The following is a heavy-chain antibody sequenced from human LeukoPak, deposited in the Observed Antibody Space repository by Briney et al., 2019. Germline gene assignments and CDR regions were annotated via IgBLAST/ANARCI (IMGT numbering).Heavy chain of an antibody. J-gene: IGHJ4*02. Sequence: PGGSLRLSCAASGFTFSSYWMHWVRQAPGKGLVWVSRINSDGSSTSYADSVKGRFTISRDNDKNTVYLQMNSLRAEDTAVYYCASGGYCSSTSCYDYWGQGTLVTVSS. CDR1: GFTFSSYW. CDR2: INSDGSST. CDR3: ASGGYCSSTSCYDY. D-gene: IGHD2-2*01. V-gene: IGHV3-74*01.